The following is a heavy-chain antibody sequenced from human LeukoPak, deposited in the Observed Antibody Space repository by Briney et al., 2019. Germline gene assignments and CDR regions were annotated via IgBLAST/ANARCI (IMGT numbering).Heavy chain of an antibody. J-gene: IGHJ4*02. Sequence: GGSLRRSCAASGFTVSSNYMSWVRQAPGKGLEWVSVIYSGGSTFYADSVKGRFTISRDNPKNTLYLQMNSLRAEETAVYYCAKGGGQTFDYWGQGTLVTVSS. CDR3: AKGGGQTFDY. D-gene: IGHD3-16*01. CDR2: IYSGGST. CDR1: GFTVSSNY. V-gene: IGHV3-53*01.